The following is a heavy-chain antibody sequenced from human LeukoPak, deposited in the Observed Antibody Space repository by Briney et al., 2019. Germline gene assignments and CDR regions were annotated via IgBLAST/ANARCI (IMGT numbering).Heavy chain of an antibody. CDR1: GYSFTTHW. V-gene: IGHV5-51*01. CDR3: ARRLYGGRSLVYFDH. D-gene: IGHD4-23*01. J-gene: IGHJ4*02. Sequence: GDSLKISCQASGYSFTTHWIGWVRQMPGRGLEWLGIIYPGDSETKYSPSFQGQVTMSVDRSTNTTYLQWISLKASDTAMYYCARRLYGGRSLVYFDHWGRGTQVTVSS. CDR2: IYPGDSET.